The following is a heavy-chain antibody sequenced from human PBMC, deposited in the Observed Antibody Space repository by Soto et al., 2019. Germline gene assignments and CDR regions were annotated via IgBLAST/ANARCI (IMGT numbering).Heavy chain of an antibody. CDR1: GYTFFNHG. D-gene: IGHD6-6*01. J-gene: IGHJ4*02. V-gene: IGHV1-18*01. CDR3: ARSPIAATGSLDY. CDR2: ISAYNGNR. Sequence: ASVKVSCKASGYTFFNHGITWVRQAPGQGLEWMGWISAYNGNRNYAQKFQGRVTMTTDTSTSTAYMELRTLRSDDTAVYYCARSPIAATGSLDYWGQGTLVTVSS.